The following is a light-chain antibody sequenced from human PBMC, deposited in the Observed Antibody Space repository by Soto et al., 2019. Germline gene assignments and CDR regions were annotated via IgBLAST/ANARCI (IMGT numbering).Light chain of an antibody. Sequence: QSVLSQPPSASGTPGQRVTISCSGSSSNMGRNYIYWYQQLPGTAPKLLIYGNTQRPSGVPDRFSGSKSGTSVSLAISGLRSEDEADYYCAAWDDSLRGYVFGTGTKLTVL. CDR1: SSNMGRNY. J-gene: IGLJ1*01. V-gene: IGLV1-47*02. CDR3: AAWDDSLRGYV. CDR2: GNT.